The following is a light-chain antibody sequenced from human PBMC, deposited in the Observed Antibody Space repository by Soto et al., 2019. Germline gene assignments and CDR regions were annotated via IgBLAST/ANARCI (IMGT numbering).Light chain of an antibody. CDR2: DVS. J-gene: IGLJ1*01. V-gene: IGLV2-14*01. CDR1: SSDVGGYNY. CDR3: SSYTSSSTLYV. Sequence: QSALTQPASVSGSPGQSITISCTGTSSDVGGYNYVSWYQQHPGKAPKLMIYDVSNRPSWVSNRFSGSKSGNTASLTISGLQAEDEADYYCSSYTSSSTLYVFGTGTKVTV.